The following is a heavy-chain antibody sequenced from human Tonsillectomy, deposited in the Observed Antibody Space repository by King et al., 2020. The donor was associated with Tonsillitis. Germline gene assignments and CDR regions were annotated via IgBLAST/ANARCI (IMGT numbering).Heavy chain of an antibody. Sequence: QLVQSGAEVKKPGASVKVSCKASGYTFTGYYMHWVRQAPGQGLEWMGWINPNSGGTNYAQKFQGRVTMTRDTSISTAYMELSRLISDDTAVYYCARTPSYHYGDYPYWGQGTLVTVSS. CDR2: INPNSGGT. J-gene: IGHJ4*02. D-gene: IGHD4-17*01. V-gene: IGHV1-2*02. CDR1: GYTFTGYY. CDR3: ARTPSYHYGDYPY.